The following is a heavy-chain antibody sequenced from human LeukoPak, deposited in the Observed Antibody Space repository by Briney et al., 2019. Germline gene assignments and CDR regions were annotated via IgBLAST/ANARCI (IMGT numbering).Heavy chain of an antibody. CDR3: ARGISGGLLKYYFDY. Sequence: GASVKVSCKASGYTFTSYGISWVRQAPGQGLEWMGWISAYNGNTNYAQKLQGRVTMTTDTSTSTAYMELRSPRSDDTAVYYCARGISGGLLKYYFDYWGQGTLVTVSS. V-gene: IGHV1-18*01. D-gene: IGHD3-10*01. CDR2: ISAYNGNT. CDR1: GYTFTSYG. J-gene: IGHJ4*02.